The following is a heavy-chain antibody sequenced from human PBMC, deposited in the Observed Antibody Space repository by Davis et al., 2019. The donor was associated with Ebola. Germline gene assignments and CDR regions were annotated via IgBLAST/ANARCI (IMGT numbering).Heavy chain of an antibody. V-gene: IGHV1-24*01. Sequence: ASVKVSCKVSGHTLTEISVHWVRQAPGKGLEWMGGFDAQNGQTIYAQKFQGRVTMTQDTSTDTANMELSSLTSEDTADYFCATGGRFALNFWGQGTVVTVSS. CDR1: GHTLTEIS. CDR2: FDAQNGQT. D-gene: IGHD3-3*01. J-gene: IGHJ3*01. CDR3: ATGGRFALNF.